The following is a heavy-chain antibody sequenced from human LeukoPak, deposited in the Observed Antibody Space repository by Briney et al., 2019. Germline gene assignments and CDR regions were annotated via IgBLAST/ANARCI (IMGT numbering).Heavy chain of an antibody. Sequence: SETLSLTCAVYGGSFSGYHWSWIRQPPGKGLEWIGEINHSGSTNYNPSPKSRVTISVDTSKNQFSLKLSSVTAADTAVYYCARNYRPYCSGGSCYSAFDYWGQGTLVTVSS. CDR3: ARNYRPYCSGGSCYSAFDY. CDR1: GGSFSGYH. V-gene: IGHV4-34*01. D-gene: IGHD2-15*01. J-gene: IGHJ4*02. CDR2: INHSGST.